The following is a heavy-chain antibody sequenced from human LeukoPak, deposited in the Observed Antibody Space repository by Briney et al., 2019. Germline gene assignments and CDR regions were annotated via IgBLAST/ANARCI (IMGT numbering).Heavy chain of an antibody. J-gene: IGHJ4*02. CDR3: ARGKRGYSSSWYDY. V-gene: IGHV4-34*01. Sequence: KPSETLSLTCAVYGGSFSGYYWSWIRQPPGKGLEWIGEINHSGSTNYNPPLKSRVTISVDTSKNQFSLKLSSVTAADTAVYYCARGKRGYSSSWYDYWGQGTLVTVSS. CDR1: GGSFSGYY. CDR2: INHSGST. D-gene: IGHD6-13*01.